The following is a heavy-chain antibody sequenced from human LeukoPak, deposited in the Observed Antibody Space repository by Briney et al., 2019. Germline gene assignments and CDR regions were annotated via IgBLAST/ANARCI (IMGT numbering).Heavy chain of an antibody. CDR1: GFTFSNFG. D-gene: IGHD3-10*01. CDR3: AKRNYFGAGTYSFDF. V-gene: IGHV3-23*01. J-gene: IGHJ4*02. Sequence: GGSLRLSCTAFGFTFSNFGMSWVRQAPGKGLEWVSHLTGSGGSTYYAGSVKGRFTISRDNSKNTLYLQMNSLRAEDTAVYYCAKRNYFGAGTYSFDFWGQGTLVTVSS. CDR2: LTGSGGST.